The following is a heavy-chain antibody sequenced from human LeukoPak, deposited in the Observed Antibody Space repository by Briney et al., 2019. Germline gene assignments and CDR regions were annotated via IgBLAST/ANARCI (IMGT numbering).Heavy chain of an antibody. CDR1: GFTFSIYA. Sequence: GGSLRLSCAASGFTFSIYAMHWVRQAPGKGLEYVSAISSTGGSTYYANSVKGRFTLSRDNSKNTLYLQMGSLRAEDMAVYYCARAIISSWYDAFDIWGQGTMVTVSS. CDR3: ARAIISSWYDAFDI. D-gene: IGHD6-13*01. V-gene: IGHV3-64*01. J-gene: IGHJ3*02. CDR2: ISSTGGST.